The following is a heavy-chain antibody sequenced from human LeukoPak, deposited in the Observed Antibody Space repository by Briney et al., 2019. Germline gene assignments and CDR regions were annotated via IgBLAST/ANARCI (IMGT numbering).Heavy chain of an antibody. CDR3: ARQVPDYDILTGYIDY. CDR2: IYPGDSDT. Sequence: GEFLKISCKGSGYSFTSYWIGWVRQMPGKGLGWMGIIYPGDSDTRYSPSFQGQVTISADKSISTAYLQWSSLKASDTAMYYCARQVPDYDILTGYIDYWGQGTLVTVSS. J-gene: IGHJ4*02. CDR1: GYSFTSYW. D-gene: IGHD3-9*01. V-gene: IGHV5-51*01.